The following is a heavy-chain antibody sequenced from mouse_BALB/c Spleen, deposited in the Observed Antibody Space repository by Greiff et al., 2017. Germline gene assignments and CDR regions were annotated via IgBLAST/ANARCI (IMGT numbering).Heavy chain of an antibody. CDR2: IYPYNGGT. CDR1: GYTFTDYN. D-gene: IGHD2-3*01. J-gene: IGHJ3*01. CDR3: ARVYDGYWGFAY. V-gene: IGHV1S29*02. Sequence: EVQLQQSGPELVKPGASVKISCKASGYTFTDYNMHWVKQSHGKSLEWIGYIYPYNGGTGYNQKFKSKATLTVDNSSSTAYMELRSLTSEDSAVYYCARVYDGYWGFAYWGQGTLVTVSA.